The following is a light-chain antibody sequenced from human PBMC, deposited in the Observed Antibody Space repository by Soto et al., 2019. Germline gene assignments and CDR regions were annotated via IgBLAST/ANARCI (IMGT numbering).Light chain of an antibody. CDR2: DAF. CDR3: HHRINWPPIT. V-gene: IGKV3-11*01. Sequence: VVLTQSPATLSLSPGERATLSCRASLSVNTFLAWYQQKPGQAPRLLIYDAFNRATGIPARFSGSGSGTDFTLTIGSLEPEDFAVYYCHHRINWPPITFGQGTRLEFK. CDR1: LSVNTF. J-gene: IGKJ5*01.